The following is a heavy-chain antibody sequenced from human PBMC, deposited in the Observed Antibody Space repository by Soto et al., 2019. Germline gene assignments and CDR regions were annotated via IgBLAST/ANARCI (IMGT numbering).Heavy chain of an antibody. CDR1: GGSISSRDSY. CDR3: ARGFGRSHFDY. J-gene: IGHJ4*02. Sequence: SSETLSLTCTVSGGSISSRDSYWGWIRQPPGKGLEWIGSFHYSGSTYYNPSLKSRVTISVDTSKNQLSPRVTSVTAADTAVYYCARGFGRSHFDYWGQGTLVTVSS. V-gene: IGHV4-39*01. D-gene: IGHD3-16*01. CDR2: FHYSGST.